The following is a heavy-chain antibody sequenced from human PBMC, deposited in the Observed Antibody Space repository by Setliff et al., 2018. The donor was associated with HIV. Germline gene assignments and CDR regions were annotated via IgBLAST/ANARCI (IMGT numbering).Heavy chain of an antibody. CDR2: LSTKGQA. D-gene: IGHD2-21*01. CDR3: AAQDLDLVKYYYMDY. Sequence: SETLSLTCTVSGGSISRSTHHWAWIRQPPGKGLEWIGALSTKGQAYYNPSLKSRVAISIDSSKNLFSLRLDSLTAADTAVYYCAAQDLDLVKYYYMDYWGPGALVTVSS. V-gene: IGHV4-39*07. J-gene: IGHJ4*02. CDR1: GGSISRSTHH.